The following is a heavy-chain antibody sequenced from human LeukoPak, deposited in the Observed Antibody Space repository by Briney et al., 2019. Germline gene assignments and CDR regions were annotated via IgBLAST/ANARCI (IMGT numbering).Heavy chain of an antibody. D-gene: IGHD3-22*01. V-gene: IGHV3-7*01. Sequence: GGSLRLSCAASGFTFSSYWMSWVRQAPGKGLEWVANIKQDGSEKYYVDSVKGRFTISRDNAKNSLYLQMNSLRAEDTAVYYCARVGYDSSGYYSGFDYWGQGTLVTVSS. J-gene: IGHJ4*02. CDR2: IKQDGSEK. CDR3: ARVGYDSSGYYSGFDY. CDR1: GFTFSSYW.